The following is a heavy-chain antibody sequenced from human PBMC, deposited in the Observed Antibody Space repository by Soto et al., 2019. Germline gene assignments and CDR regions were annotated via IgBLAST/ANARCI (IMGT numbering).Heavy chain of an antibody. CDR1: GFTFSNYW. CDR3: ARDLRSYGMDV. Sequence: PGGSLRLSCEASGFTFSNYWMSWVRQAPGKGLEWVANIKQDGSEKYYVDSVRGRFTTSRDNAKNSLYLQMNSLRADDTAVYYCARDLRSYGMDVWGQGTTVTVSS. CDR2: IKQDGSEK. D-gene: IGHD3-9*01. J-gene: IGHJ6*02. V-gene: IGHV3-7*03.